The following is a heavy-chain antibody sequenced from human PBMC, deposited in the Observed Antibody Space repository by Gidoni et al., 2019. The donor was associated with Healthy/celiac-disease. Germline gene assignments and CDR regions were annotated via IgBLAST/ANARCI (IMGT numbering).Heavy chain of an antibody. CDR3: ARVGFKGYAFDI. D-gene: IGHD6-25*01. Sequence: EVQLVESGGGLVQPXXXLRLSCAASGFTFSRYWMIWVRLAPGKGLEWVANIKQDGSEKYYVDSVKGRFTISRDNAKNSLYLQMNSLRAEDTAVYYCARVGFKGYAFDIWGQGTMVTVSS. CDR2: IKQDGSEK. J-gene: IGHJ3*02. V-gene: IGHV3-7*01. CDR1: GFTFSRYW.